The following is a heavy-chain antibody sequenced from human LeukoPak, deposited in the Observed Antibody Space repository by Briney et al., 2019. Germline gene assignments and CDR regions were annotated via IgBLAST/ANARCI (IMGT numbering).Heavy chain of an antibody. J-gene: IGHJ4*02. V-gene: IGHV3-23*01. CDR1: GFTFSIQA. CDR2: ISDSGSLT. Sequence: GGSLRLSCAASGFTFSIQAMGWVRQAPGKGLEWVSVISDSGSLTYYADSVKGRFTISRDNSKNTLFLQMNSLRAEDTAVYYCAKDARRTNGWYFFDYWGQGTLVTVSS. CDR3: AKDARRTNGWYFFDY. D-gene: IGHD6-19*01.